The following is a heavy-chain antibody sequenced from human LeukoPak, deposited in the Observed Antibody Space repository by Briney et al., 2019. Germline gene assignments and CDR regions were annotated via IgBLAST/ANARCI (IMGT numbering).Heavy chain of an antibody. J-gene: IGHJ4*02. D-gene: IGHD3-22*01. CDR3: ARGRYYYDSSSATTYYFDY. V-gene: IGHV4-34*01. CDR2: INHSGST. Sequence: SETLSLTCAVYGGSFSGYYWSWIRQPPGKGLEWIGEINHSGSTNYNPSLKGRVTISVDTSKNQFSLKLSSVTAADTAVYYCARGRYYYDSSSATTYYFDYWGQGTLVTVSS. CDR1: GGSFSGYY.